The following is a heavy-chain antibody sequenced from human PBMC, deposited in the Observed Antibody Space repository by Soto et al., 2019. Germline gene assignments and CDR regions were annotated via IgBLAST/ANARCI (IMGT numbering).Heavy chain of an antibody. J-gene: IGHJ4*02. CDR1: GFSLTTSGVG. D-gene: IGHD3-3*01. CDR2: IYWDDDK. CDR3: AHRILRTVFGLVTTTAIDFDF. V-gene: IGHV2-5*02. Sequence: QITLNESGPPVVKPAEPLTLTCTFSGFSLTTSGVGVGWIRQSPGKAPEWLALIYWDDDKRYSASLKSRLTITNDTSKNQVVLTMASVDPEDTATYYCAHRILRTVFGLVTTTAIDFDFWGQGTPVVVSS.